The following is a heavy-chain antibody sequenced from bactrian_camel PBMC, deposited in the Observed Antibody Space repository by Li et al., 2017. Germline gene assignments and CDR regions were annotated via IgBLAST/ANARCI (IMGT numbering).Heavy chain of an antibody. J-gene: IGHJ4*01. CDR3: AADEMGCIENVY. CDR2: IDSDDSA. V-gene: IGHV3S6*01. CDR1: GPGYVYSRYC. Sequence: HVQLVEFGGGSVQAGGSLRLSCVISGPGYVYSRYCMEWFRQAPGKEREGVAHIDSDDSARYADPLKGRFTISKDNAKNTLYLQMNSLKPEDTAMYYCAADEMGCIENVYRGQGTQVTVS. D-gene: IGHD1*01.